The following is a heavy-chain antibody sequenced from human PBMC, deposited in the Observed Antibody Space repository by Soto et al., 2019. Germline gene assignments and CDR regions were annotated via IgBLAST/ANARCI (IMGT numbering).Heavy chain of an antibody. CDR2: ISAYNGNT. J-gene: IGHJ4*02. D-gene: IGHD3-9*01. CDR3: ARALYDILIGYQCYFDY. V-gene: IGHV1-18*01. Sequence: ASVKVSCKASGYTFTSYGISWVRQAPGQGLEWMGWISAYNGNTNYAQKLQGRVTMTTDTSTSTAYMELRSLRSDDTAVYYCARALYDILIGYQCYFDYWGQGTLVTVS. CDR1: GYTFTSYG.